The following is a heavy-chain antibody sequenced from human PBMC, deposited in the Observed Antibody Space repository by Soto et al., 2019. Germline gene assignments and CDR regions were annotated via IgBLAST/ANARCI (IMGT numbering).Heavy chain of an antibody. CDR3: ARGTDSSFDS. CDR2: TYYRSKWYN. CDR1: GDSVSSNSAA. V-gene: IGHV6-1*01. J-gene: IGHJ5*01. Sequence: SQTLSLTCAISGDSVSSNSAAWNWIRQSPARGLEWLGRTYYRSKWYNDYVVSMKSRISINPDTSKNQFSLQLNSVTPEDTAVYYWARGTDSSFDSWGQGSPVTVSS. D-gene: IGHD1-1*01.